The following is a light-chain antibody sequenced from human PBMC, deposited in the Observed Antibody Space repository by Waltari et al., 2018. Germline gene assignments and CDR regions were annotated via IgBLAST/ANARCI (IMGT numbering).Light chain of an antibody. J-gene: IGKJ2*03. Sequence: EVVLTQSPPTLSLSPGERATLSCRASQSVSTYLAWYQHKPGQPPRLLIFNASYRATGVPTRFSGSGSGTDFTLTISSLQPDDFATYYCQQYNSYSYVSFGQGTKLEIK. CDR2: NAS. V-gene: IGKV3-11*01. CDR3: QQYNSYSYVS. CDR1: QSVSTY.